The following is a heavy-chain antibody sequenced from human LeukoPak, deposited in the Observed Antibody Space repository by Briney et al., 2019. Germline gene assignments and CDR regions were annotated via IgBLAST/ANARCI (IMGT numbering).Heavy chain of an antibody. D-gene: IGHD2-2*01. V-gene: IGHV3-64*02. CDR2: ISSNGGST. CDR1: GFTFSSYA. CDR3: ARDRVGVQVPAANTNWFDP. Sequence: GGSLRLSCAASGFTFSSYAMHWVRQAPGKGLEYVSAISSNGGSTYYADSVKGRFTISRDNSKNTLYLQMNSLRAEDTAVYYCARDRVGVQVPAANTNWFDPWGQGTLVTVPS. J-gene: IGHJ5*02.